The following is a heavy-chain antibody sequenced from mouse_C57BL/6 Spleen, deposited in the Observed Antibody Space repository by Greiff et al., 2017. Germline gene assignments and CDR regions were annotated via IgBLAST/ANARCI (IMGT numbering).Heavy chain of an antibody. Sequence: QVQLQQPGAELVKPGASVKLSCKASGYTFTSYWMHWVKQRPGQGLEWIGMIHPNSGSTNYNVKFKSKATLTVDKSSSTAYMQLSSLTSEDSAVYYCARSGYGNYPYYAMDYWGQGTSVTVSS. CDR2: IHPNSGST. J-gene: IGHJ4*01. V-gene: IGHV1-64*01. CDR3: ARSGYGNYPYYAMDY. D-gene: IGHD2-1*01. CDR1: GYTFTSYW.